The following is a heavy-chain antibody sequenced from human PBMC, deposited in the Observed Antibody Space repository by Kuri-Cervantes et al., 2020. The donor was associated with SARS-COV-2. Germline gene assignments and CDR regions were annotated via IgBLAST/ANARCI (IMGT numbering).Heavy chain of an antibody. Sequence: GSLRLSCTVSGGSISSSSYYWGWIRQPPGKGLEWIGYFYSTGVTNYDPSLKTRVTISTDKSKNQLSLKLTSVTAADTAVYYCARDNILFSGSGFDSWGQGALVTVSS. V-gene: IGHV4-61*05. D-gene: IGHD1-26*01. CDR1: GGSISSSSYY. J-gene: IGHJ4*02. CDR2: FYSTGVT. CDR3: ARDNILFSGSGFDS.